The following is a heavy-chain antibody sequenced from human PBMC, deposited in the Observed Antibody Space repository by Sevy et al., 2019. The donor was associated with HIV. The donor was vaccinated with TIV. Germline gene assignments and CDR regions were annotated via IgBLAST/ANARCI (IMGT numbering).Heavy chain of an antibody. CDR3: VKDSLIFSSSQDSGWFDP. Sequence: GGSLRLSCAASGFTFDEYAMHWVRQFPGKGLEWISGISWKRDDKAYADSVKGRLTISRDTAKKSLYLQMNSLRLEDTAFYYCVKDSLIFSSSQDSGWFDPWGQGTLVTVSS. D-gene: IGHD6-13*01. V-gene: IGHV3-9*01. CDR2: ISWKRDDK. J-gene: IGHJ5*02. CDR1: GFTFDEYA.